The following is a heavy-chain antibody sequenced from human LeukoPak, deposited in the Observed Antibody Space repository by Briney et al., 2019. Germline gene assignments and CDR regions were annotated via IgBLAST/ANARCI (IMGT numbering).Heavy chain of an antibody. CDR2: IYPGDSDT. D-gene: IGHD3-22*01. CDR1: GYSFTDYW. CDR3: ARLSDYDSSGYYYSGLGIFDY. Sequence: GESLKISCKGSGYSFTDYWIGWVRQMPGKGLEWMGIIYPGDSDTRYSPSFQGQVTIPADKSISTAYVQWSSLKASDTAMYYCARLSDYDSSGYYYSGLGIFDYWGQGTLVTVSS. J-gene: IGHJ4*02. V-gene: IGHV5-51*01.